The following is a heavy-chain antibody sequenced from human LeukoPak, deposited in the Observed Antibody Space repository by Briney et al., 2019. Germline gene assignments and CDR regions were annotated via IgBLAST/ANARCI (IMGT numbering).Heavy chain of an antibody. CDR3: TTEGYSTTWHYFDY. D-gene: IGHD2/OR15-2a*01. J-gene: IGHJ4*02. CDR2: IKSKGDGETT. Sequence: KSGESLRLSCAASGFTFNNAWMSWVRQAPGKGLEWVGRIKSKGDGETTEYAAPVKGRFTISRDDSKNTLYLQINSLETEDTAVYYCTTEGYSTTWHYFDYWGQGTLVTVSS. CDR1: GFTFNNAW. V-gene: IGHV3-15*01.